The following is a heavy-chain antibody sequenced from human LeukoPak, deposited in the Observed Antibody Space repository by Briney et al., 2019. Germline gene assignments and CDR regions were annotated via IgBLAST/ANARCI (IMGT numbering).Heavy chain of an antibody. V-gene: IGHV4-34*01. J-gene: IGHJ4*02. CDR1: GGSFSDYY. CDR2: INHSGST. D-gene: IGHD2-15*01. CDR3: ARGLGYCSGGSCGR. Sequence: SETLSLTCAVYGGSFSDYYWTWIRQPPGKGLEWVGEINHSGSTNYNPSLKSRVTISIDTSKNQFSLKLSSVTAADTAMYYCARGLGYCSGGSCGRWGQGTLVTVSS.